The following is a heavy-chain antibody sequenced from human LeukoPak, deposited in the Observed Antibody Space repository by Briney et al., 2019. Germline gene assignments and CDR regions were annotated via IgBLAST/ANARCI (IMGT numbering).Heavy chain of an antibody. V-gene: IGHV3-48*04. CDR3: VRDIVPYSSNWYYFDY. J-gene: IGHJ4*02. CDR1: GFTFSSYS. D-gene: IGHD6-13*01. Sequence: GSLRLSCAATGFTFSSYSMNWVRQAPGKGLEWVSYISSSSSTIYYADSVKGRFTISRDNAKNSLYLQMNSLRAEDTAVYYCVRDIVPYSSNWYYFDYWGQGTLVTVSS. CDR2: ISSSSSTI.